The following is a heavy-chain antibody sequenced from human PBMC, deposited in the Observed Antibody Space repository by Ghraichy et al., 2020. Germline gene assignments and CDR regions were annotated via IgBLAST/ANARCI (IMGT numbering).Heavy chain of an antibody. J-gene: IGHJ4*02. D-gene: IGHD3-10*01. Sequence: SGPTLVKPTQTLTLTCTFSGFSLSTSGMCVSWIRQPPGKALEWLARIDWDDDKYYSTSLKTRLTISKDTSKNQVVLTMTNMDPVDTDTYYCARASGSYYSLDYWGQGTLVTVSS. CDR2: IDWDDDK. V-gene: IGHV2-70*11. CDR1: GFSLSTSGMC. CDR3: ARASGSYYSLDY.